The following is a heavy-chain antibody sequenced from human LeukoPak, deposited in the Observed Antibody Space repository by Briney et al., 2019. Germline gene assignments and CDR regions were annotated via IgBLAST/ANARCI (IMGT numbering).Heavy chain of an antibody. CDR3: ARGLRNYYDSSGYYRPY. CDR2: IYYSGST. J-gene: IGHJ4*02. CDR1: GGSVSSGSYY. D-gene: IGHD3-22*01. Sequence: TSETLSLTCTVSGGSVSSGSYYWSWIRQPPGKGLEWIGYIYYSGSTNYNPSLKSRVTISVDTSKNQFSLKPSSVTAADTAVYYCARGLRNYYDSSGYYRPYWGQGTLVTVSS. V-gene: IGHV4-61*01.